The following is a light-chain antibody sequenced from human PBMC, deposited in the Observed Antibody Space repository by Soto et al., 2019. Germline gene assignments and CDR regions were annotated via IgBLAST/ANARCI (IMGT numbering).Light chain of an antibody. CDR3: QQYNIWPLT. CDR1: QSVSIN. CDR2: GAS. J-gene: IGKJ4*01. Sequence: EVAMTQSPATLSVSPGERATLSCRASQSVSINLAWYQQKVGQAPRLLIYGASTGATGIPARFSGSGSGTDFTLTISSLQSEDFALYYCQQYNIWPLTFGGGTQLEIK. V-gene: IGKV3-15*01.